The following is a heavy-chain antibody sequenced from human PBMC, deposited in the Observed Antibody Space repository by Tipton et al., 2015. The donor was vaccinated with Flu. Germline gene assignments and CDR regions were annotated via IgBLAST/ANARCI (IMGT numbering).Heavy chain of an antibody. CDR3: ARVRSSGWFTTYYFDY. J-gene: IGHJ4*02. CDR1: GYTFTSYG. Sequence: QLVQSGAEVKKPGASVKVSCKASGYTFTSYGISWVRQAPGQGLEWMGWISAYNGNANYAQKLQGRVTMTTDTSTSTAYMELRSLRSADTAVYYCARVRSSGWFTTYYFDYWGQGTLVTVSS. V-gene: IGHV1-18*01. CDR2: ISAYNGNA. D-gene: IGHD6-19*01.